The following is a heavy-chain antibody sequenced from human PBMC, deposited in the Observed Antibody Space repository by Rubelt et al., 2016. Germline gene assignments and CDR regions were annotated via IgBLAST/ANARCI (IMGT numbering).Heavy chain of an antibody. J-gene: IGHJ1*01. CDR3: ARALIAATHAEYFQH. CDR2: IYYSGST. V-gene: IGHV4-31*02. D-gene: IGHD6-13*01. Sequence: GKGLEWIGYIYYSGSTYYNPSLKSRVTISVDTSKNQFSLKLSSVTAADTAVYYCARALIAATHAEYFQHWGQGTLVTVSS.